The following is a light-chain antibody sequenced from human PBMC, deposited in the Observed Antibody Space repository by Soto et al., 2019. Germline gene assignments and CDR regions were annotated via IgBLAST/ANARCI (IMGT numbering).Light chain of an antibody. V-gene: IGKV1-12*01. CDR2: AAS. Sequence: DIQMTQSPSSVSASIGDRVTITCRTSQGISSWLTCYQQKPGKATRLLIYAASSLKSGVPSRFNGSGSGTDFTLTISSLLPEDFATYFCQPANSLSLTLVEGTKVHIK. CDR3: QPANSLSLT. CDR1: QGISSW. J-gene: IGKJ4*01.